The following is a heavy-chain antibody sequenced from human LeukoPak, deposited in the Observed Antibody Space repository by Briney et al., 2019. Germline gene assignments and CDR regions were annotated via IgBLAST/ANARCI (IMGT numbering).Heavy chain of an antibody. Sequence: ASVKVSCKVSAYTLTELSMHWVRQAPAKGLEWMGGFDPEDGETIYAQKFQGRVTMTEDTSTDTAYMELSSLRSEDMAVYYCARSLDGGFGGPNWFDPWGQGTLVTVSS. CDR1: AYTLTELS. CDR2: FDPEDGET. V-gene: IGHV1-24*01. D-gene: IGHD3-10*01. CDR3: ARSLDGGFGGPNWFDP. J-gene: IGHJ5*02.